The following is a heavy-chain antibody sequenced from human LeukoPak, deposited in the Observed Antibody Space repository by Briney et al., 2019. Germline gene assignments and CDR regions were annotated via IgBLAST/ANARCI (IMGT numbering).Heavy chain of an antibody. CDR1: GGFISSDSYY. Sequence: SETLSLTCIVSGGFISSDSYYWAWIRQPPGKGLQWIGSLYYRGSAYYDPSLRSRVTISGDTSQKQFSLKLSSVTAADTAVYYCARHRRGTGWYFMDYWGQGALVTVSS. D-gene: IGHD6-19*01. J-gene: IGHJ4*02. CDR2: LYYRGSA. CDR3: ARHRRGTGWYFMDY. V-gene: IGHV4-39*01.